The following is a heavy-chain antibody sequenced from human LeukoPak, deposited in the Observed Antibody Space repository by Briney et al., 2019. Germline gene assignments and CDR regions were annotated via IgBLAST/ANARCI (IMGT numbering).Heavy chain of an antibody. CDR2: RKRDGSDK. V-gene: IGHV3-7*01. CDR3: TRDLRYCTSTSCYDPYFDH. D-gene: IGHD2-2*01. CDR1: GFTFSSFW. Sequence: EGSLRLSCAASGFTFSSFWVGWVRQAPGKGLEWVANRKRDGSDKYYVDSVKGRFTISRDNAKNTLYLQMNSLRAEDTAVYYCTRDLRYCTSTSCYDPYFDHWGQGTLVTVSS. J-gene: IGHJ4*02.